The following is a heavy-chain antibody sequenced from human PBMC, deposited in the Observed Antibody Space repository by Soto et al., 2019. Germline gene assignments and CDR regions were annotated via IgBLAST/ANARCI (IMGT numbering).Heavy chain of an antibody. D-gene: IGHD2-2*01. CDR2: TRNKGKTYTA. V-gene: IGHV3-72*01. Sequence: GGSLRLSCAASGFTFSDHYIDWVRQAPGKGLEWVGRTRNKGKTYTAEYAASVKGRFTISRDDSKNSLYLQMDSLKIEDTAVYYCARSGSSTSCYDYWGRGTLVTVSS. CDR3: ARSGSSTSCYDY. CDR1: GFTFSDHY. J-gene: IGHJ4*02.